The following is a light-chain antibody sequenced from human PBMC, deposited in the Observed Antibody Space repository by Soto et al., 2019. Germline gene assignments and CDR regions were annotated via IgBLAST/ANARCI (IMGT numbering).Light chain of an antibody. CDR1: QGISSY. CDR2: AAS. Sequence: AIRMTQSPSSFSASTGDRVTITCRASQGISSYLAWYQHKPGKAPKLLIYAASTLQSGVPSRFSGSGSVTDFTLTISCLQSEDFATYYCQQYYSYWWTLGQGTKVDIK. CDR3: QQYYSYWWT. V-gene: IGKV1-8*01. J-gene: IGKJ1*01.